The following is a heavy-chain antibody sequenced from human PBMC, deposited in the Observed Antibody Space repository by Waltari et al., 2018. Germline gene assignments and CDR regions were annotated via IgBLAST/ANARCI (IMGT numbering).Heavy chain of an antibody. CDR2: ISAYTGNP. Sequence: QLVQSDAEVKKPGASVKVSCKTYGYKFNSYGINWVRQAPGQGLESMGWISAYTGNPHYAQNFQGRVTMTRDTSTNTAYLELRGLTSDDTAVYYCARRWTSDWSDPWGQGTLVTVSS. V-gene: IGHV1-18*01. J-gene: IGHJ5*02. CDR1: GYKFNSYG. CDR3: ARRWTSDWSDP.